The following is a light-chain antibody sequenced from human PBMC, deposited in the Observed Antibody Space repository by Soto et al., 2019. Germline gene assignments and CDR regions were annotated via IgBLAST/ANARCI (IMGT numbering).Light chain of an antibody. CDR3: QQYTSYPWT. J-gene: IGKJ1*01. CDR1: QGIGNA. V-gene: IGKV1-13*02. Sequence: AIQMTQSPSSLSASVGDRVTISCRASQGIGNALGWYQQKPGKPPKVLIYDASSLESGVPSRFSGSGSGTEFTLTISSLQPDDFATYSCQQYTSYPWTFGQGTKVDIK. CDR2: DAS.